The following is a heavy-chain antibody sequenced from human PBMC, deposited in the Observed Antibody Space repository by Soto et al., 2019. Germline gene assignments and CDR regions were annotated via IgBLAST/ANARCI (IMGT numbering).Heavy chain of an antibody. D-gene: IGHD6-13*01. CDR1: GFTFDDYA. Sequence: EVQLVESGGGLVQPGRSLRLSCAASGFTFDDYAMHWVRQPPGKGLEWVSGITWNSGIIGYADSVKGRFTISRDNAKNSIYLQMNSLRPEDTALYYCAKDQGYSTSYYGYVDLWGRGTLVTVSS. CDR2: ITWNSGII. CDR3: AKDQGYSTSYYGYVDL. V-gene: IGHV3-9*01. J-gene: IGHJ2*01.